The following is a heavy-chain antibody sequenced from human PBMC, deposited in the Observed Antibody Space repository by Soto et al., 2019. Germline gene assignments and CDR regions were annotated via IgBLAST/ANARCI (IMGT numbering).Heavy chain of an antibody. CDR2: IYSGGGT. CDR3: AAMMTAAATY. J-gene: IGHJ4*02. CDR1: GLTVTSSY. D-gene: IGHD6-13*01. Sequence: EVQLVESGGGLIQPGGSLRLSCAASGLTVTSSYMIWVRQAPGKGLECVSRIYSGGGTYYADSVEGRFTVSRDNSKNTLYLKMTSLRAEDTAVYYCAAMMTAAATYWGQGTLVTVSS. V-gene: IGHV3-53*01.